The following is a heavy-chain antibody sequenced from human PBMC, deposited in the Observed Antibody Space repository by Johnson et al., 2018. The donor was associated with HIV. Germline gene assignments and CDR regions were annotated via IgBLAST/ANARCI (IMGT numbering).Heavy chain of an antibody. CDR1: GFTFSSYG. Sequence: QVQLVESGGGVVQPGGSLRLSCAASGFTFSSYGMHWVRQAPGKGLEWVAFIRYDGSNKYYADSVKGRFTISRDNSKNTLYLQMNSLRAEDTAVYYCARGSGHHPGAFDIWGQGTVVTVST. V-gene: IGHV3-30*02. CDR2: IRYDGSNK. J-gene: IGHJ3*02. CDR3: ARGSGHHPGAFDI. D-gene: IGHD6-19*01.